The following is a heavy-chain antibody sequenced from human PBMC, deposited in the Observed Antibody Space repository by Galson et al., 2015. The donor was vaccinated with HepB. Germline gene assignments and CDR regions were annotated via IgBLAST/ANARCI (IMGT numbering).Heavy chain of an antibody. CDR3: ARVYRAVVPAPRSLGFDY. V-gene: IGHV1-2*02. CDR2: INPNSGGT. J-gene: IGHJ4*02. D-gene: IGHD2-2*01. CDR1: GYTFTGYY. Sequence: SVKVSCKASGYTFTGYYMHWVRQAPGQGLEWMGWINPNSGGTNYAQKLQGRVTMTTDTSTSTAYMELRSLRSDDTAVYYCARVYRAVVPAPRSLGFDYWGQGTLVTVSS.